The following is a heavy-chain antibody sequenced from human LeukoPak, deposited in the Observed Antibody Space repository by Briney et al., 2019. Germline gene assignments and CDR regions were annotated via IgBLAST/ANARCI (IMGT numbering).Heavy chain of an antibody. V-gene: IGHV1-46*01. D-gene: IGHD1-14*01. CDR1: GYTFTSYY. J-gene: IGHJ4*02. CDR3: ARGRVRNLPPNDY. Sequence: ASVKVSCKASGYTFTSYYMHWVRQAPGQGLEWMGIINPSGGSTSYAQKFQGRVTMTRDTSISTAYMELSRLRSDDTAVYYCARGRVRNLPPNDYWGQGTLVTVSS. CDR2: INPSGGST.